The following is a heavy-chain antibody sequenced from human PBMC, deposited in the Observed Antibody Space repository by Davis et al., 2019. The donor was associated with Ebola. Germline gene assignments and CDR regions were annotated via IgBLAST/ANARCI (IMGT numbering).Heavy chain of an antibody. J-gene: IGHJ6*03. V-gene: IGHV3-48*01. Sequence: PGGSLRLSCAASGFTFSSYSMNWVRQAPGKGLEWVSYISSSSSTISYADSVKGRFTISRDNAKNSLYLQMNSLRAEDTAVYYCARDYYYYMDVWGKGTTVTVSS. CDR2: ISSSSSTI. CDR3: ARDYYYYMDV. CDR1: GFTFSSYS.